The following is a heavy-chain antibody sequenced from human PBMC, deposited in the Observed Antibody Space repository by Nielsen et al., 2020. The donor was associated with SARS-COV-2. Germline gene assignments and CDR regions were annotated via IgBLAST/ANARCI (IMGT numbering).Heavy chain of an antibody. V-gene: IGHV5-51*01. CDR1: GSSFSSYW. J-gene: IGHJ4*02. D-gene: IGHD3-16*01. CDR2: IYPGDSET. Sequence: GESLKISCEASGSSFSSYWIAWVRQRPGKGLEWMGIIYPGDSETKYSPSFQGQVTMSVDKSLRTAYLQWRTLKASDTATYYCARRHMIPFGAGTYHFDFWGQGTLVTVSS. CDR3: ARRHMIPFGAGTYHFDF.